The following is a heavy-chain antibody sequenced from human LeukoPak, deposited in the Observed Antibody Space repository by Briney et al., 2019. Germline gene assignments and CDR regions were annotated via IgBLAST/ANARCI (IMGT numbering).Heavy chain of an antibody. CDR3: AKIEKIQLWFYYYMDV. V-gene: IGHV3-23*01. Sequence: PGGSLRLSCAASGFTFSSYAMSWVRQAPGKGLEWVSAISGSGGSTYYADSVKGRFTISRDNSKNTLYLQMNSLRAEDTAVYYCAKIEKIQLWFYYYMDVWGKGTTVTVSS. CDR1: GFTFSSYA. CDR2: ISGSGGST. J-gene: IGHJ6*03. D-gene: IGHD5-18*01.